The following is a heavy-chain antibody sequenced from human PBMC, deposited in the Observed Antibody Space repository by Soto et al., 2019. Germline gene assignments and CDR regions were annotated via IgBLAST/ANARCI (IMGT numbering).Heavy chain of an antibody. CDR1: GYTFTNYC. CDR3: ARVIPGAEAWFGP. V-gene: IGHV1-18*01. J-gene: IGHJ5*02. CDR2: ISAYTDNP. D-gene: IGHD2-2*01. Sequence: ASVEVSCKASGYTFTNYCVTWVRQAPGQGLEWMGWISAYTDNPNYAQKFQGRVTMTIDTSTTTAYMDLRSLTSDDTAVYYCARVIPGAEAWFGPWGQGTLVTVSS.